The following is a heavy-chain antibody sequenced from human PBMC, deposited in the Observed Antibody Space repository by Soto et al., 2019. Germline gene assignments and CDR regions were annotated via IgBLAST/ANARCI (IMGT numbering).Heavy chain of an antibody. CDR3: AKDPPNSPGDAFDI. D-gene: IGHD7-27*01. J-gene: IGHJ3*02. CDR1: GFTFTTYA. V-gene: IGHV3-23*01. Sequence: EVQLLESGGEFAQPGGSLRLSCAASGFTFTTYAMSWVRQAPGKGLEWVSGISSSGGQTYYADSVKGRFTISRDKSKSSLYLEMNSLRVEDTALYYCAKDPPNSPGDAFDIWGQGTLVTV. CDR2: ISSSGGQT.